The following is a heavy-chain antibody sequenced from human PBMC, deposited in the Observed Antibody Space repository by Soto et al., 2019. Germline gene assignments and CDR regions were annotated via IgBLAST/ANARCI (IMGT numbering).Heavy chain of an antibody. J-gene: IGHJ4*02. CDR3: ARDSSRTRYDFWSGYFDY. D-gene: IGHD3-3*01. CDR1: GFTFSSYA. CDR2: ISYDGSNK. Sequence: GGSLRLSCAASGFTFSSYAMHWVRQAPSKGLEWVAVISYDGSNKYYADSVKGRFTISRDNSKNTLYLQMNSLRAEDTAVYYCARDSSRTRYDFWSGYFDYWGQGTLVTVSS. V-gene: IGHV3-30-3*01.